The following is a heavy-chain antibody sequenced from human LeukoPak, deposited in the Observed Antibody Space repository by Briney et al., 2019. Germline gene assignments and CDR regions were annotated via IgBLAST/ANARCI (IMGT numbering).Heavy chain of an antibody. CDR2: IKSKTDGGTT. D-gene: IGHD3-22*01. CDR3: TTDSPYYYDSSGYRLYFDY. Sequence: GGSLRLSCAASGFTFSNAWMSWVRQAPGKGLEWVGRIKSKTDGGTTDYAAPVKGRFTISRDDSKNTLYLQMNSLKTEDTAVYYCTTDSPYYYDSSGYRLYFDYWGQGTLVTVSS. J-gene: IGHJ4*02. V-gene: IGHV3-15*01. CDR1: GFTFSNAW.